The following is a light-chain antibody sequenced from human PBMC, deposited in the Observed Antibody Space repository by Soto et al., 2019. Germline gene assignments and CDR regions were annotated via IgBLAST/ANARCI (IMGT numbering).Light chain of an antibody. J-gene: IGLJ2*01. Sequence: QLVLTQSPSASASLGASVKLTCTLSSGHSSYAIAWHQQQPEKGPRYLMKLSSDGSHSKGDGIPDRFSGSSSVAERYLTISSRQSEDEADYYCQTWDTGARVVFGGGTKLTVL. CDR1: SGHSSYA. CDR2: LSSDGSH. CDR3: QTWDTGARVV. V-gene: IGLV4-69*01.